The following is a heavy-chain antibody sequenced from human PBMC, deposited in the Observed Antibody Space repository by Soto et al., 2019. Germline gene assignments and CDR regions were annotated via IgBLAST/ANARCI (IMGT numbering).Heavy chain of an antibody. CDR1: GFSLTTTGMC. CDR3: VRICRDGYNLEPIQ. V-gene: IGHV2-70*13. CDR2: IDWDDDK. Sequence: SGPTLVNPTQTLTLTCTFSGFSLTTTGMCVSWIRQPPGKALEWLALIDWDDDKYYSTSLRARLTISKDTSKNQVVLTMTNLDPVDTATYYCVRICRDGYNLEPIQWGQGTLVTVSS. J-gene: IGHJ4*02. D-gene: IGHD5-12*01.